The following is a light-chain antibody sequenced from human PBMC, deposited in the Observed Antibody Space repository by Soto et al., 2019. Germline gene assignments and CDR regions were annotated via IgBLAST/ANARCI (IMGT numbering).Light chain of an antibody. V-gene: IGKV3-11*01. CDR2: DAS. CDR1: QSVGYH. CDR3: QQRRNWPPVT. J-gene: IGKJ4*01. Sequence: EIVLTQSPATLSLSPGERATLSCRASQSVGYHLAWYQQKPGQAPRLLIYDASNRATGIPARFSGRGSGTYFTLAISSLEPEDFAVYYCQQRRNWPPVTLGRGTKGDI.